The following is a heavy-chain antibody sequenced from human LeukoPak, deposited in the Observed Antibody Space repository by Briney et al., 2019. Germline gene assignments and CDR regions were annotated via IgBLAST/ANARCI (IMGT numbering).Heavy chain of an antibody. CDR3: VKVAKYYYGSETYYFFEH. V-gene: IGHV3-7*01. Sequence: TGGSLRLSCAASGFTFTTYWMSWVRQLPGKGLEWVANINQDGTEKYYVDSVEGRFTISRDNAKNSLYLQMNSLRVEDTAIYYCVKVAKYYYGSETYYFFEHWGQGTPVTASS. CDR1: GFTFTTYW. J-gene: IGHJ4*02. D-gene: IGHD3-10*01. CDR2: INQDGTEK.